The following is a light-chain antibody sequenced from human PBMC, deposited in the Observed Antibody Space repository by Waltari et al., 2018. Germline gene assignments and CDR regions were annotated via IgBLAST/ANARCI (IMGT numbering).Light chain of an antibody. CDR1: QSFLYSSNNKNY. CDR3: QQYYSTPPT. J-gene: IGKJ1*01. Sequence: DIVMTQSPDSLAVSLGERATINCKSSQSFLYSSNNKNYLAWFQQKPGQPPKLLLYWASTRESGVPDRFSGSGSGTDFTLTISTLQAEDVAVYYCQQYYSTPPTFGQGTKVEIK. CDR2: WAS. V-gene: IGKV4-1*01.